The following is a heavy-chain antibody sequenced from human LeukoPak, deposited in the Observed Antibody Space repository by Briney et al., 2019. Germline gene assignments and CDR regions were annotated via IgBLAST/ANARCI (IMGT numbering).Heavy chain of an antibody. D-gene: IGHD2-15*01. CDR2: ISADNGNT. CDR3: ASSPTSAGYCSGGSCYYDY. Sequence: ASVKVSCKASGYTFTSFAISWVRQAPGQGLEWMGWISADNGNTNYAQKLQGRVTMTTDTSTNTAYMELRSLRSDDTAVYYCASSPTSAGYCSGGSCYYDYWGQGTLVTVSS. V-gene: IGHV1-18*01. CDR1: GYTFTSFA. J-gene: IGHJ4*02.